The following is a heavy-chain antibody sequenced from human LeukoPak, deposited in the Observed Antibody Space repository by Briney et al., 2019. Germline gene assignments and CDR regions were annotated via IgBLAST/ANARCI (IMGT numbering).Heavy chain of an antibody. D-gene: IGHD3-22*01. Sequence: GGSLRLSCAASGFTSSSYGMHWVRQAPGKGLEWVAFIRYDGSNKYYADSVKGRFTISRDNSKNTLYLQMNSLRAEDTAVYYCAKDYYYDSSGPFDFWGQGTLVTVSS. CDR2: IRYDGSNK. CDR3: AKDYYYDSSGPFDF. J-gene: IGHJ4*02. V-gene: IGHV3-30*02. CDR1: GFTSSSYG.